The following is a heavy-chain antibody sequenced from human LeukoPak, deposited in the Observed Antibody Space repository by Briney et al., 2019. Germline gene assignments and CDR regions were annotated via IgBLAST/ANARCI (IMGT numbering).Heavy chain of an antibody. CDR2: IYYSGST. V-gene: IGHV4-59*01. CDR3: ARGVLLWFGETLYYYYMDV. Sequence: PSETLSLTCTVSGGSISSYYWSWIRQPPGKGLEWIGYIYYSGSTNYNSSLKSRVTISVDTSKNQFSLKLSSVTAADTAVYYCARGVLLWFGETLYYYYMDVWGKGTTVTISS. D-gene: IGHD3-10*01. J-gene: IGHJ6*03. CDR1: GGSISSYY.